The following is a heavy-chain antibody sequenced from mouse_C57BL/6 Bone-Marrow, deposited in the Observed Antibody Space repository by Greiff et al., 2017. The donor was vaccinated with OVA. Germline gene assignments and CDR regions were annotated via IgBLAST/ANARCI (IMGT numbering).Heavy chain of an antibody. V-gene: IGHV6-3*01. Sequence: EVKLMESGGGLVQPGGSMKLSCVASGFTFSNYWMNWVRQSPEKGLEWVAQIRLKSDNYATHYAESVKGRFTISRDDSKSSVYLQMNNLRAEDTGIYYCTGRDSNTAWFAYWGQGTLVTVSA. D-gene: IGHD2-5*01. J-gene: IGHJ3*01. CDR3: TGRDSNTAWFAY. CDR1: GFTFSNYW. CDR2: IRLKSDNYAT.